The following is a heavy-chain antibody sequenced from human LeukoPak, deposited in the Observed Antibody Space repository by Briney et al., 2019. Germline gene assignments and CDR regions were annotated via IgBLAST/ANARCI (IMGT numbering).Heavy chain of an antibody. CDR3: ARDYPGWYYDFWSGYNHYYYMDV. V-gene: IGHV3-48*03. J-gene: IGHJ6*03. D-gene: IGHD3-3*01. CDR1: GFTFSSYE. Sequence: GGSLRLSCAASGFTFSSYEMNWVRQAPGKGLEWVSYISSSGSTIYYADSVKGRFTISRDNAKNSLYLQMNRLRAEDTAVYYCARDYPGWYYDFWSGYNHYYYMDVWGKGTTVTVSS. CDR2: ISSSGSTI.